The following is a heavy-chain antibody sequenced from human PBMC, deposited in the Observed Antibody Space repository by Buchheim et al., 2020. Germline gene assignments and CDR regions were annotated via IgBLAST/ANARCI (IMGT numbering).Heavy chain of an antibody. V-gene: IGHV3-23*01. CDR1: GFTFSSYA. CDR3: AGMGRGVYAPFDY. Sequence: EVQLLESGGGLVQPGGSLRLSCAASGFTFSSYAMSWVRQAPGKGLEWVSVISGSSSNTYYADSVKGRFTISRDSSKNTLYLEINSLRAGDTAVYNCAGMGRGVYAPFDYWGQGTL. D-gene: IGHD3-10*01. CDR2: ISGSSSNT. J-gene: IGHJ4*02.